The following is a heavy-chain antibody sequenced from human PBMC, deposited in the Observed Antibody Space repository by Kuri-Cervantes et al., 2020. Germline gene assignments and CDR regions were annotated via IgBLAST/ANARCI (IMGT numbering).Heavy chain of an antibody. Sequence: GESLKISCAASGFTFSSYAMSWVRQAPGKGLEWVANIKQDGSEKYYADSVKGRFTISRDNSKNTLYLQMNSLRAEETAVYYCAKGQGVVVASIDYWGQGTLVTVSS. J-gene: IGHJ4*02. CDR1: GFTFSSYA. CDR2: IKQDGSEK. CDR3: AKGQGVVVASIDY. V-gene: IGHV3-7*01. D-gene: IGHD3-22*01.